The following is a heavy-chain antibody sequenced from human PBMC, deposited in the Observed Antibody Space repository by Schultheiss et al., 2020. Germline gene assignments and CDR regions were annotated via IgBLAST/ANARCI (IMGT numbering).Heavy chain of an antibody. V-gene: IGHV4-4*07. D-gene: IGHD6-19*01. CDR1: GGSTSSDF. Sequence: SETLSLTCTVSGGSTSSDFWNWVRQPAGKGLEWIGRIYTSGSTNYNPSLKSRVTISVDTSKNQFSLKLSSVTAADTAVYYCARGVRQWRYIDYWGQGTLVTVSS. CDR2: IYTSGST. J-gene: IGHJ4*02. CDR3: ARGVRQWRYIDY.